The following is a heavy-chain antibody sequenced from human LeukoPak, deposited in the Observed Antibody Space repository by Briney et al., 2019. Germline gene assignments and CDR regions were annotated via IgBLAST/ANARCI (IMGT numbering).Heavy chain of an antibody. J-gene: IGHJ4*02. V-gene: IGHV3-33*01. CDR3: ARDRYGDYGGVDY. CDR1: GFIFSSYA. CDR2: IWYDGSNK. D-gene: IGHD4-17*01. Sequence: GGSLRLSCAASGFIFSSYAMHWVRQAPGKGLEWVAVIWYDGSNKYYADSVEGRFTVSRDNSKNTLYLQMNSLRAEDTAVYYCARDRYGDYGGVDYWGQGTLVTVSS.